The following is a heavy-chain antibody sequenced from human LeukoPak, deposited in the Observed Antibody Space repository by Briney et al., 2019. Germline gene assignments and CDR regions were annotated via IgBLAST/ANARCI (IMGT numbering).Heavy chain of an antibody. CDR3: IKDTIFTVDPFDY. CDR1: GFTFSSYS. CDR2: ISSSSSYI. D-gene: IGHD3-3*01. Sequence: PGGSLRLSCAASGFTFSSYSMNWVRQAPGKGLEWVSSISSSSSYIYYADSVQGRFTVSRDNSKNTLYLEMNSLRLEDTAVYYCIKDTIFTVDPFDYWGQGTLVTVSS. V-gene: IGHV3-21*01. J-gene: IGHJ4*02.